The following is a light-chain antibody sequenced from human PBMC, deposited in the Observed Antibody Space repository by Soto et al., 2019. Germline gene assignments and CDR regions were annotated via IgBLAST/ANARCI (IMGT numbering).Light chain of an antibody. V-gene: IGKV3-15*01. CDR2: GTS. J-gene: IGKJ5*01. CDR3: QQYNNWPLT. Sequence: EIVMTQSPATLSVSPGERATLSCRASQSVNINLAWYQQKPGQAPRLLIYGTSTRATAIPARFSGSGSGTEFTLTISSLQSEDFAVYFCQQYNNWPLTFGGGTRLEI. CDR1: QSVNIN.